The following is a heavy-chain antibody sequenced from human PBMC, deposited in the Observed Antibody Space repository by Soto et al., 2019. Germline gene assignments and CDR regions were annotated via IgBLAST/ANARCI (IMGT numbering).Heavy chain of an antibody. CDR1: RFTFSDYW. D-gene: IGHD3-10*01. CDR3: ARGSYGSGSYYKGDWFDS. Sequence: GGSLRLSCAASRFTFSDYWMSWFRQAPGKGLEWVANIKQDGSEKYYVDFVRGRFTISRDNAKNSLYLQMNSLRAGDTAVYYCARGSYGSGSYYKGDWFDSWGQGALVTVSS. CDR2: IKQDGSEK. V-gene: IGHV3-7*01. J-gene: IGHJ5*01.